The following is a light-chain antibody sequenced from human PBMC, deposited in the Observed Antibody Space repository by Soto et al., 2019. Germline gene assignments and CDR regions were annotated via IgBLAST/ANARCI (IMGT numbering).Light chain of an antibody. Sequence: EIVLTQSPGTLSLSPGERATLSCRASQSVSSSYLAWYQQKPGQAPRLVIYGASNRASGIPDRFSGSGSGTDFTLTISRLQPEDFAVYYCHQYDKLPRTFGQGTKVEIK. CDR2: GAS. J-gene: IGKJ1*01. CDR1: QSVSSSY. CDR3: HQYDKLPRT. V-gene: IGKV3-20*01.